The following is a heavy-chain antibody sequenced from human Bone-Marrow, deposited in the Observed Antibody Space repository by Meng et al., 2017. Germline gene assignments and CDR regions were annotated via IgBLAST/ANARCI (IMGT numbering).Heavy chain of an antibody. CDR1: GGSFSDYY. J-gene: IGHJ4*02. V-gene: IGHV4-34*01. CDR3: ARSSIFWTHYAGY. D-gene: IGHD3-9*01. Sequence: QVQLQQWGAGLLKPSETLSLTCVVSGGSFSDYYWSWIRQPPGKGLEWIGEINHSGSTNYNPSLESRATISVDTSQNNLSLKLSSVTAEDTAVYYCARSSIFWTHYAGYWGQGTLVTVSS. CDR2: INHSGST.